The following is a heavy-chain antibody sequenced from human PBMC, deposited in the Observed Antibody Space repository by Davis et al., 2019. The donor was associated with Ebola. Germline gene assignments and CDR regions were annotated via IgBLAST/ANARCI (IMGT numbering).Heavy chain of an antibody. CDR2: IWYDGSNK. Sequence: PGGSLRLSCAASGFTFSSYGMHWVRQAPGKGLEWVAVIWYDGSNKYYADSVKGRFTISRDNSKNTLYLQMNSLRAEETAVYYCARVRPYGLIDYWGQGTLVTVSS. CDR1: GFTFSSYG. V-gene: IGHV3-33*01. J-gene: IGHJ4*02. CDR3: ARVRPYGLIDY. D-gene: IGHD4-17*01.